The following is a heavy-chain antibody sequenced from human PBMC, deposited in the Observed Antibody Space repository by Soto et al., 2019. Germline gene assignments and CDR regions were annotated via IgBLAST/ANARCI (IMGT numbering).Heavy chain of an antibody. D-gene: IGHD3-3*01. CDR1: GGSISSGGYY. J-gene: IGHJ5*02. CDR3: ARVNSDPIWSGYYSVKNWFDP. CDR2: IYYSGST. Sequence: QVQLQESGPGLVKPSQTLSLTCTVSGGSISSGGYYWSWIRQHPGKGLEWIGYIYYSGSTYYNPSLKSRVTISVDTSKNQFSLKLSSVTAADTAVYYCARVNSDPIWSGYYSVKNWFDPWGQGTLVTVSS. V-gene: IGHV4-31*03.